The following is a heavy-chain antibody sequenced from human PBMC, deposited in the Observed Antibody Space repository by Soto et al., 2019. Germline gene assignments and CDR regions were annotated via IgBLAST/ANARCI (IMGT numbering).Heavy chain of an antibody. CDR3: ASVSIAVAGIGFSYKYYGMDV. CDR2: IYSGGST. D-gene: IGHD6-19*01. J-gene: IGHJ6*02. Sequence: GGSLRLSCAASGFTVSSNYMSWVRQAPGKGLEWVSVIYSGGSTYYADSVKGRFTISRDNSKNTLYLQMNSLRAEDTAVYYCASVSIAVAGIGFSYKYYGMDVWGQGTTVTVYS. CDR1: GFTVSSNY. V-gene: IGHV3-53*01.